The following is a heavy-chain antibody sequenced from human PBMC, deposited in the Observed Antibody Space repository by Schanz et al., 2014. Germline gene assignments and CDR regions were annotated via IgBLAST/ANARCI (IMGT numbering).Heavy chain of an antibody. CDR2: ISSDGTNK. D-gene: IGHD6-6*01. CDR3: ARLATSKSRLGDAVDI. CDR1: GFTFSNFG. V-gene: IGHV3-30*03. J-gene: IGHJ3*02. Sequence: QVQLVESGGGVVQPGRSRRLSCEASGFTFSNFGLHWVRQAPGKGLNWVAVISSDGTNKYYADSVQGRFTLSKDFSKDTLYLQLTSLRPEDTAVYYCARLATSKSRLGDAVDIWGQGTMVTVSS.